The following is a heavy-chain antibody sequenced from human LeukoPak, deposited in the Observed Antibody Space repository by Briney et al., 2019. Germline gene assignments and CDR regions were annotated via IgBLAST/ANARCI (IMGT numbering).Heavy chain of an antibody. Sequence: GGSLRPSCAASGFTFSSYAMSWVRQAPGKGLEWVSAISGSGGSTYYADSVKGRFTISRDNSKNTLYLQMNSLRAEDTAVYYCAKDGPDGDYVRWTFDYWGQGTLVTVSS. CDR2: ISGSGGST. V-gene: IGHV3-23*01. CDR3: AKDGPDGDYVRWTFDY. D-gene: IGHD4-17*01. CDR1: GFTFSSYA. J-gene: IGHJ4*02.